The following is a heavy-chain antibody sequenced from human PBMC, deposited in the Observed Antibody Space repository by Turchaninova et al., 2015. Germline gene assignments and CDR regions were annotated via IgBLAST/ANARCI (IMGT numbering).Heavy chain of an antibody. CDR3: ASKYCSGGSCGYNWFDP. CDR2: INHSGST. J-gene: IGHJ5*02. D-gene: IGHD2-15*01. V-gene: IGHV4-34*01. CDR1: GGTFSGYY. Sequence: QVQLQQWGPGLLKPSETLSLNCSVYGGTFSGYYWSWIRHHPGKGLGWIGEINHSGSTNYNPSLKSRVTISVDTSKDQFSLKLSSVTAADTAGYYCASKYCSGGSCGYNWFDPWGQGTLVTVSS.